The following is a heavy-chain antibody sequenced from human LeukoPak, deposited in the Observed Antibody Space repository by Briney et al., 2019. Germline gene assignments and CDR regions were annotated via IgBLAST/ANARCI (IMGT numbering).Heavy chain of an antibody. V-gene: IGHV3-23*01. Sequence: GGSLRLSCAASGFTYSSYAMSLVRQAPGKGLEWVSAISGSGGSTYYADSVKGRFTISRDNSKNTLYLQMNSLRAEDTAVYYCAKGTGRYCSSTSCSDAFDIWGQGTMVTVSS. CDR3: AKGTGRYCSSTSCSDAFDI. CDR2: ISGSGGST. D-gene: IGHD2-2*01. J-gene: IGHJ3*02. CDR1: GFTYSSYA.